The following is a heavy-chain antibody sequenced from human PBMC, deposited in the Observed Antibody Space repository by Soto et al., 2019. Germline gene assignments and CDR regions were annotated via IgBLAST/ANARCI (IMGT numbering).Heavy chain of an antibody. CDR2: ISAYNGDT. CDR1: GYTFSHHG. V-gene: IGHV1-18*01. Sequence: ASVKVCCKASGYTFSHHGFSWVRQVPGQGLEWLGWISAYNGDTAYAQRFQDRFTMTTDTSTSTAYMELSSLRSEDTAVYYCARVGGYPNWFDPWGQGTLVTVSS. D-gene: IGHD2-15*01. J-gene: IGHJ5*02. CDR3: ARVGGYPNWFDP.